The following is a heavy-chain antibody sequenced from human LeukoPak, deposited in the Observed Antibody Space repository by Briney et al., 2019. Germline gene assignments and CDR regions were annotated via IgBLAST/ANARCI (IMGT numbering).Heavy chain of an antibody. Sequence: SETLSLTCTVSGGSISGYYWSWIRKPPRKGLEWIGYIYYSGSTNYNPSLKSRVTISVDTSKNQFSLKLSSVTAADTAVYYCARLISGVGYFDYWGQGTLVTVSS. V-gene: IGHV4-59*08. CDR2: IYYSGST. CDR1: GGSISGYY. CDR3: ARLISGVGYFDY. J-gene: IGHJ4*02. D-gene: IGHD3-10*01.